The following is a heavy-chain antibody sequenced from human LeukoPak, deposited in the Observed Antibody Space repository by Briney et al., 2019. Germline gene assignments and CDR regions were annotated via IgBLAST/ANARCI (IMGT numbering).Heavy chain of an antibody. V-gene: IGHV3-23*01. CDR3: AKDTSPLGN. J-gene: IGHJ4*02. CDR1: VFTFSSHS. CDR2: ISGSGGST. D-gene: IGHD1-14*01. Sequence: GGSLRLSCAASVFTFSSHSMTWVRQALWKGLEWVSAISGSGGSTYYADSVKGRFTISRDNSKNTLYLQMNSLRAEDTAVYYCAKDTSPLGNWGQGTLVTVSS.